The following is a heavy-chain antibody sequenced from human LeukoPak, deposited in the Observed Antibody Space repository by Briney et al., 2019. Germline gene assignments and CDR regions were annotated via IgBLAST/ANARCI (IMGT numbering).Heavy chain of an antibody. D-gene: IGHD6-25*01. Sequence: ASVKVSCKASGGTFSSYAISWVRQAPGQGLEWMGGIIPIFGTANYAQKFQGRVTITADESTSTAYMELSSLRSEDTAVYYCARSGGPRDAFDIWGQGTMVTVSS. J-gene: IGHJ3*02. CDR1: GGTFSSYA. CDR3: ARSGGPRDAFDI. CDR2: IIPIFGTA. V-gene: IGHV1-69*13.